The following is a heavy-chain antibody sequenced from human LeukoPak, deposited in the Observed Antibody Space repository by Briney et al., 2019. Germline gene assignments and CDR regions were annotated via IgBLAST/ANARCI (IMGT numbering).Heavy chain of an antibody. Sequence: ASVKVSCKASGYTFIGYYIHWVRQAPAQGLEWMGWMNPKSGGTNYAQKFQGRVTMTRDTSISTAQMELSRMRSDDTAVYYCVRGHSSGWPNWLDPWGQGTLVTVSS. V-gene: IGHV1-2*02. CDR3: VRGHSSGWPNWLDP. CDR2: MNPKSGGT. CDR1: GYTFIGYY. J-gene: IGHJ5*02. D-gene: IGHD6-19*01.